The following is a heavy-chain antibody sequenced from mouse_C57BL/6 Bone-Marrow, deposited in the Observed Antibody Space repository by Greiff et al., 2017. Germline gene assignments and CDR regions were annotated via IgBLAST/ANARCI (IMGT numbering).Heavy chain of an antibody. J-gene: IGHJ4*01. CDR1: GYTFTDYY. Sequence: EVQLQQSGPVLVKPGASVKMSCKASGYTFTDYYMNWVKQSHGKSLEWIGVINPYNGGTSYNQKFKGKATLTVDKSSSTAYMELNSLTSEDSAVYYCARRGGKYAMDEWGQGTSGTVSS. V-gene: IGHV1-19*01. CDR2: INPYNGGT. D-gene: IGHD1-1*01. CDR3: ARRGGKYAMDE.